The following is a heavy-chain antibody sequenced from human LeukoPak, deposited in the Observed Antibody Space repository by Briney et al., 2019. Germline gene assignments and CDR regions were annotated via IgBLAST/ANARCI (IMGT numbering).Heavy chain of an antibody. J-gene: IGHJ6*04. Sequence: GGSLRLSCAASGFTISSYAMHWVRQAPGKGLEWVAVISYDGSNKYYADSVKGRFTISRDNSKNTLYLQMNSLRAEDTAVYYCPREPYDILTWKDSGMDVWGKGTTVTVSS. D-gene: IGHD3-9*01. CDR3: PREPYDILTWKDSGMDV. V-gene: IGHV3-30*04. CDR2: ISYDGSNK. CDR1: GFTISSYA.